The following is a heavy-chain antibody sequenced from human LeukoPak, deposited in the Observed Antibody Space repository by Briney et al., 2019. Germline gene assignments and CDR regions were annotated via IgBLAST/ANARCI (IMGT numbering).Heavy chain of an antibody. CDR3: ARFRYNWNGFDY. Sequence: ASVKVSCKASGYTFTGYYMHWVRQAPGQGLEWMGWINPNSGGTKYAQKFQGRVTMTRDTSISTAYMELSRLRSDDTAVYYCARFRYNWNGFDYWGQGTLVTVSS. V-gene: IGHV1-2*02. CDR1: GYTFTGYY. D-gene: IGHD1-20*01. CDR2: INPNSGGT. J-gene: IGHJ4*02.